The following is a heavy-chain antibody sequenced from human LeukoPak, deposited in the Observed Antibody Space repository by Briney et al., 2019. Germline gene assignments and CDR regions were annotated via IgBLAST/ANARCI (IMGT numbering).Heavy chain of an antibody. Sequence: GGSLRLSCTASGFTFGDYAMSWVRQAPGKGLEWVGFIRSKAYGGTTEYAASVKGRFTISRDDSKSIAYLQMNSLKTEDTAVYYCTRDCSSTSCYTIFDYWGQGTLVTVSS. CDR1: GFTFGDYA. CDR3: TRDCSSTSCYTIFDY. V-gene: IGHV3-49*04. CDR2: IRSKAYGGTT. D-gene: IGHD2-2*02. J-gene: IGHJ4*02.